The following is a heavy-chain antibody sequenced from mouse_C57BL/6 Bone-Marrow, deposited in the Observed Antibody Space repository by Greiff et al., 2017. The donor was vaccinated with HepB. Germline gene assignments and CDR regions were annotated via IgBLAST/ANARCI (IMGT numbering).Heavy chain of an antibody. Sequence: EVHLVESGGDLVKPGGSLKLSCAASGFTFSSYGMSWVRQTPDKRLEWVATISSGGSYTYYPDSVKGRFTISRDNAKNTLYLQMSSLKSEDTAMYYCARQGYGKGYWGQGTTLTVSS. CDR2: ISSGGSYT. D-gene: IGHD2-1*01. V-gene: IGHV5-6*01. CDR1: GFTFSSYG. CDR3: ARQGYGKGY. J-gene: IGHJ2*01.